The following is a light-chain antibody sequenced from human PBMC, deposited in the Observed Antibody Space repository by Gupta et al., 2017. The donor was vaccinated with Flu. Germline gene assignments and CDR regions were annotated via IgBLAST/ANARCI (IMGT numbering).Light chain of an antibody. V-gene: IGKV4-1*01. CDR3: QQYDDTPKT. Sequence: DIVMTQSPDSLAVFLGERATINCKSSQNVLYSSNNKNYLAWYLQKPGQPPKLLISWASTREFGVPDRFSGSGSGTDFTLTISSLQAEDVAVYYCQQYDDTPKTFGQGTKVEIK. CDR2: WAS. J-gene: IGKJ1*01. CDR1: QNVLYSSNNKNY.